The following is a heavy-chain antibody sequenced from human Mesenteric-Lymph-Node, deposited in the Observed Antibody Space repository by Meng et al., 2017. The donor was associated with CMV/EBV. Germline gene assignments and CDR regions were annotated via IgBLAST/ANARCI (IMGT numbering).Heavy chain of an antibody. V-gene: IGHV3-74*01. D-gene: IGHD6-19*01. Sequence: ASGFTFSTYWMHWVRQAPGKGLMWVSRISSDESSTYYADSVKGRFTISRDNAKNTLYLQMNSLRAEDTAVYYCARDRDGPGAVADYWGQGTLVTVSS. CDR1: GFTFSTYW. CDR2: ISSDESST. CDR3: ARDRDGPGAVADY. J-gene: IGHJ4*02.